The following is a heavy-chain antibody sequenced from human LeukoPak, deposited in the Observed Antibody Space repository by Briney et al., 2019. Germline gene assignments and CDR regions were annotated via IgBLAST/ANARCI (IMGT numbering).Heavy chain of an antibody. Sequence: GGXLRLSCAASGFTFSSNYMSWVRQAPGKGPEWVSVIYSGGSTYYSDSVTGRFTISRDNSKNTLYLQMNSLRAEDTAVYYCARDPGGPHTVKWDAFDIWGQGTMVTVSS. CDR3: ARDPGGPHTVKWDAFDI. J-gene: IGHJ3*02. CDR1: GFTFSSNY. CDR2: IYSGGST. D-gene: IGHD2-2*02. V-gene: IGHV3-53*01.